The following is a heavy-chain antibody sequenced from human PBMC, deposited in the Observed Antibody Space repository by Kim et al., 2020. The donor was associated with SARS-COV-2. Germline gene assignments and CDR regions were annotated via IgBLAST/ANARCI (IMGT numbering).Heavy chain of an antibody. CDR1: GYTFTNYG. Sequence: ASVKVSCKASGYTFTNYGISWVRQAPGQGLEWMGWISAYNGNTNYAQKLQGRVTMTTDTSTSTAYMELRSLRSDDTAVYYCAKGSTQESANDYWGQGTLVTVSS. CDR3: AKGSTQESANDY. CDR2: ISAYNGNT. D-gene: IGHD6-25*01. J-gene: IGHJ4*02. V-gene: IGHV1-18*04.